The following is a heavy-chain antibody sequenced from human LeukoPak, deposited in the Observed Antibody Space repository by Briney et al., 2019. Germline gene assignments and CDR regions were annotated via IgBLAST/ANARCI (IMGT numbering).Heavy chain of an antibody. J-gene: IGHJ5*02. Sequence: SETLSLTCSVSGGSISNSRFYWDWIRQSPEKGLEWIGRISGSGTITYNPALQSRLSISIDTSKNQFSLKLMSVTAADTAVYYCARDSGTTGEVKFDPWGQGTLVTVSS. CDR3: ARDSGTTGEVKFDP. CDR2: ISGSGTI. D-gene: IGHD3-10*01. CDR1: GGSISNSRFY. V-gene: IGHV4-39*07.